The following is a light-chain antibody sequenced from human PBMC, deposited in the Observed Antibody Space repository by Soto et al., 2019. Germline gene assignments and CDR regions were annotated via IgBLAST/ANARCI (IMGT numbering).Light chain of an antibody. J-gene: IGLJ2*01. Sequence: SYELTQPLSVSVALGQTAKITCGGNNIGTKNVHWYQQKSGQAPVLVIYRDGNRPSGIPERFSGSNSGTTATLTISRAQAGDEADYSCQLWDSSTVVFGGGTQLTVL. CDR1: NIGTKN. V-gene: IGLV3-9*01. CDR3: QLWDSSTVV. CDR2: RDG.